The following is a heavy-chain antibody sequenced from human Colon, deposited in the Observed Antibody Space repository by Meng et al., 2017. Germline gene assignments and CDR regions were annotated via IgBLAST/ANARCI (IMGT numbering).Heavy chain of an antibody. CDR2: IHYGRGT. CDR3: ARNGFYSLRY. D-gene: IGHD3-22*01. J-gene: IGHJ4*02. V-gene: IGHV4-4*02. CDR1: GDSITYDNW. Sequence: EEAGPGLVKPSGTLSLSCAVSGDSITYDNWWSWLRQPPGKGLEWIGEIHYGRGTNYNPALRSRVTFSLDKSRNQLSLTLTSVTAADTAVYYCARNGFYSLRYWGPGALVTVSS.